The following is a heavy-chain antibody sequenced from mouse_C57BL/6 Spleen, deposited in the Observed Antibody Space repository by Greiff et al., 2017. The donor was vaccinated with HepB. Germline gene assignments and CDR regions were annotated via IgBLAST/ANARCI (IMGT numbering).Heavy chain of an antibody. CDR3: ARFATTGAMDY. D-gene: IGHD2-14*01. CDR1: GYAFTNYL. Sequence: VQLQQSGAELVRPGTSVKVSCKASGYAFTNYLIEWVKQRPGQGLEWIGVINPGSGGTNYNEKFKGKATLTADKSSSTAYMQLSSLTSEDSAVYFCARFATTGAMDYWGQGTSVTVSS. CDR2: INPGSGGT. V-gene: IGHV1-54*01. J-gene: IGHJ4*01.